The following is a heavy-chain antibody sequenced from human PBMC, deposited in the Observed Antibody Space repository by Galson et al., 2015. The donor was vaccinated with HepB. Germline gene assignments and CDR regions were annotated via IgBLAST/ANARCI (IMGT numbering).Heavy chain of an antibody. CDR2: MAYDGTKI. J-gene: IGHJ6*03. CDR1: GFTFSSYG. V-gene: IGHV3-30*18. D-gene: IGHD1-26*01. CDR3: AKDGLWESRLYYYHYMDV. Sequence: SLRLSCAASGFTFSSYGMHWVRQAPGKGLEWVAVMAYDGTKINYADSVKGRFTISRDNSKNTLYLQMNSLRAEDTAVYYCAKDGLWESRLYYYHYMDVWGKGTTVTVSS.